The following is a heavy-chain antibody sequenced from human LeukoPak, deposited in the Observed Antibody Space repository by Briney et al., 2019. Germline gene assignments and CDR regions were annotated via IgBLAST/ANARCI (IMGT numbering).Heavy chain of an antibody. CDR2: IYHSGST. CDR1: GYSISSGYY. J-gene: IGHJ2*01. D-gene: IGHD2-15*01. V-gene: IGHV4-38-2*02. Sequence: SETLSLTCAVSGYSISSGYYWGWIRQPPGKGLEWIGSIYHSGSTYYNPSLKSRVTISLDTSKNQFSLKLSSVTAADTAVYHCARDHCSGGSCYSFPDWYFDLWGRGALVTVPS. CDR3: ARDHCSGGSCYSFPDWYFDL.